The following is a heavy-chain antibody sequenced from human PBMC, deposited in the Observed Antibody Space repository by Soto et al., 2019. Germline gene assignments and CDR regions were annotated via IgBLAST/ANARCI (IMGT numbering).Heavy chain of an antibody. CDR1: GYTFTGYY. CDR2: INPNSGGT. D-gene: IGHD6-6*01. CDR3: ARDPDSSSPHWPDV. V-gene: IGHV1-2*04. Sequence: GASVKVSCKASGYTFTGYYMHWVRQAPGQGLEWMGWINPNSGGTNYAQKFQGWVTMTRDTSISTAYMELSRLRSDDTAVYYCARDPDSSSPHWPDVWGQGTTVNVSS. J-gene: IGHJ6*02.